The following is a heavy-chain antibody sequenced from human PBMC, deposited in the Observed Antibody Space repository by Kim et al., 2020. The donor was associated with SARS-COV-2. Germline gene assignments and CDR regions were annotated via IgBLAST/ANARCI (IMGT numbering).Heavy chain of an antibody. CDR2: IIPILGIA. CDR1: GGTFSSYA. V-gene: IGHV1-69*04. Sequence: SVKVSCKASGGTFSSYAISWVRQAPGQGLEWMGRIIPILGIANYAQKFQGRVTITADKSTSTAYMELSSLRSEDTAVYYCARGSYYDSSGYYSFDYWGQGTLVTVSS. J-gene: IGHJ4*02. D-gene: IGHD3-22*01. CDR3: ARGSYYDSSGYYSFDY.